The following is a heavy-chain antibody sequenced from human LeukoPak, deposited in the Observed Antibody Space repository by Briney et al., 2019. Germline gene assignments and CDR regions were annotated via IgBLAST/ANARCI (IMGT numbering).Heavy chain of an antibody. V-gene: IGHV3-23*01. Sequence: GGSLRLSCAASGFTFSSYAMSWVRQAPGKGLEWVSAISGSGGSTYYADSVKGRFTISRDNSKNTLYLQMNSLRAEDTAVYYCAKDPADCSGGSCYSWANWFDPWGQGTPVTVSS. CDR3: AKDPADCSGGSCYSWANWFDP. CDR1: GFTFSSYA. D-gene: IGHD2-15*01. J-gene: IGHJ5*02. CDR2: ISGSGGST.